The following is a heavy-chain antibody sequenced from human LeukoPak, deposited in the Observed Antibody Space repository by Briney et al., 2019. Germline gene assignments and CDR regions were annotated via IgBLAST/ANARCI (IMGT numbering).Heavy chain of an antibody. D-gene: IGHD1-26*01. J-gene: IGHJ4*02. V-gene: IGHV4-39*01. CDR1: GASVSSSSYY. Sequence: SETLPLTCTVSGASVSSSSYYWDWIRQPPGKGLEWVGSVFYSGSTNYNPSLKSRVTMSVDTSKNQFSLRLSSVTATDTAVYYCATRRSGSHPYYWGQGTLVTVSS. CDR2: VFYSGST. CDR3: ATRRSGSHPYY.